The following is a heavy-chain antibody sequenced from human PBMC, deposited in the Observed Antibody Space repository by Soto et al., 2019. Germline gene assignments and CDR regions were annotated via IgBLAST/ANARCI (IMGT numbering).Heavy chain of an antibody. CDR1: GFTFSKYW. D-gene: IGHD6-13*01. CDR3: ARGSWYAFDM. J-gene: IGHJ3*02. CDR2: LSSDGSAT. Sequence: PEGSLRLSCTSSGFTFSKYWMHWVRQAPGKGLVWVSQLSSDGSATSDADSVKGRFTISRDNAKNTLYLQMNSLRADDTAVYYCARGSWYAFDMSGQGTMVTVS. V-gene: IGHV3-74*01.